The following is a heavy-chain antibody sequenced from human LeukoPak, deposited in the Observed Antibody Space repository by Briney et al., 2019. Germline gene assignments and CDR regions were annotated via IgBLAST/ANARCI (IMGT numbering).Heavy chain of an antibody. CDR3: ARGIGNIVVVPAGWFDP. Sequence: GASVKVSCKASGYTFTSYAMRWVRQAPGQRLEWMGWINAGNGNTKYSQKFQGRVTITRDTSASTAYMELSSLRSEDTAVYYCARGIGNIVVVPAGWFDPWGQGTLVTVSS. CDR2: INAGNGNT. J-gene: IGHJ5*02. CDR1: GYTFTSYA. D-gene: IGHD2-2*01. V-gene: IGHV1-3*01.